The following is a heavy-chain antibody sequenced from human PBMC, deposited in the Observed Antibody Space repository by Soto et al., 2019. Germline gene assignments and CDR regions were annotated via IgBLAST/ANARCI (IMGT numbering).Heavy chain of an antibody. J-gene: IGHJ4*02. V-gene: IGHV3-73*01. CDR1: GFTFSGSA. D-gene: IGHD3-10*01. CDR2: IRSKANSYAT. CDR3: TTRAYGSGSSY. Sequence: PGGSLRLSCAASGFTFSGSAMHWVRQASGKGLEWVGRIRSKANSYATAYAASVKGRFTISRDDSKNTAYLQMNSLKTEDTAVYYCTTRAYGSGSSYWGQGTLVTVSS.